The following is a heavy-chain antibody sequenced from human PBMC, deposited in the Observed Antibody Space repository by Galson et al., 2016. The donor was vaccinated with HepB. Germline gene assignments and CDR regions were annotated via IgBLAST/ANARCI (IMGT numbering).Heavy chain of an antibody. D-gene: IGHD6-13*01. J-gene: IGHJ4*02. CDR1: GFTFRSYA. Sequence: SLRLSCAASGFTFRSYAMYWVRQAPDKGLEWVAVISSDGSNKNYAESVKGRVVISRDTFKNTLYLQMSSLRSEDTAVYYCTRDLRPVRTTSTWFHWGQGTLVTVSS. V-gene: IGHV3-30*09. CDR3: TRDLRPVRTTSTWFH. CDR2: ISSDGSNK.